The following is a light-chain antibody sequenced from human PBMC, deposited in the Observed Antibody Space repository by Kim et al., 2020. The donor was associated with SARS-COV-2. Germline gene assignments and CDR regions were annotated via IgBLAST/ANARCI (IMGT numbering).Light chain of an antibody. Sequence: QSGVPSRFSGSGSATNFTLTIRSLQPEDFATYYCQQSLTTGTFGPGTKVDIK. J-gene: IGKJ3*01. CDR3: QQSLTTGT. V-gene: IGKV1-39*01.